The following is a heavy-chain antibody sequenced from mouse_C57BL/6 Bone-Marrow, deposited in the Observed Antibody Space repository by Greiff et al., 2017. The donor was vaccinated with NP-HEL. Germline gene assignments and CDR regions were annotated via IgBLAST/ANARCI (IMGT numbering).Heavy chain of an antibody. D-gene: IGHD1-3*01. CDR1: GYTFTDYE. CDR2: IDPETGGP. CDR3: TRYSSDYYAMDY. J-gene: IGHJ4*01. V-gene: IGHV1-15*01. Sequence: VQLQQSGAELVRPGASVTLSCKASGYTFTDYEMHWVKQTPVHGLEWLGAIDPETGGPASNQQFKGKAILTADNSSSTAYMELRSLTSDDSAVYYCTRYSSDYYAMDYWGQGTSVTVSA.